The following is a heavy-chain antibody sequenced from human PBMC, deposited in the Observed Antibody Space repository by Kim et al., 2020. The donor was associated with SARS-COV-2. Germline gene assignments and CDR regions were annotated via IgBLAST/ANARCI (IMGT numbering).Heavy chain of an antibody. D-gene: IGHD3-22*01. Sequence: GGSLRLSCAASGFTFSDYYMSWIRQAPGKGLEWVSYISSSGSTIYYADSVKGRFTISRDNAKNSLYLQMNSLRAEDTAVYYCARDERYYYDSSGYYGPRGGWFDPWGQGTLVTVSS. V-gene: IGHV3-11*04. CDR1: GFTFSDYY. CDR2: ISSSGSTI. CDR3: ARDERYYYDSSGYYGPRGGWFDP. J-gene: IGHJ5*02.